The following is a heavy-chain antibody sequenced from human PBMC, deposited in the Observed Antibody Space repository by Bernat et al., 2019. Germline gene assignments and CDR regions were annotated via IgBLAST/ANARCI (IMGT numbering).Heavy chain of an antibody. J-gene: IGHJ3*02. CDR1: GFTFDDYA. CDR3: AKDGGRGWYGKWDAFDI. V-gene: IGHV3-9*01. Sequence: EVQLVESGGGLVQPGRSLRLSCAASGFTFDDYAMHWVRQAPGKGLEWVSGISWNSGSIGYADSVKGRFTISRDNAKNSLYLQMNSLRAEDTALYYCAKDGGRGWYGKWDAFDIWGQGTMVTVSS. CDR2: ISWNSGSI. D-gene: IGHD6-19*01.